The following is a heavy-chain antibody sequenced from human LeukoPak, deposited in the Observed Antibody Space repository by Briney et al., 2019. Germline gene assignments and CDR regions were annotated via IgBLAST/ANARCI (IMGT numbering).Heavy chain of an antibody. CDR3: VSFYETY. CDR2: INSDGSWT. V-gene: IGHV3-74*01. J-gene: IGHJ4*02. CDR1: GNYW. Sequence: GGSLRLSCAASGNYWMHWVRQAPGKGLVWVSHINSDGSWTSYADSVKGRFTISKDNAKNTVYLQTNNLRAEDTAVYYCVSFYETYWGRGTLVTVSS. D-gene: IGHD2-2*01.